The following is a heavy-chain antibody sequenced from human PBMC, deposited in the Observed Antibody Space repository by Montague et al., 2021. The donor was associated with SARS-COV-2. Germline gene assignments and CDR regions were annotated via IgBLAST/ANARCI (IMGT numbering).Heavy chain of an antibody. D-gene: IGHD4-17*01. V-gene: IGHV4-39*01. CDR1: RDSVRSSNDC. CDR3: ARGPKMYGELADY. Sequence: SETLSLTCTVSRDSVRSSNDCWGWIRQPPGKGLEWIANFYYSGNTYYNPSLKSRVTISVDTSNNQFSLKLSSVTAADTAVYYCARGPKMYGELADYWGQGTLVTVSS. CDR2: FYYSGNT. J-gene: IGHJ4*02.